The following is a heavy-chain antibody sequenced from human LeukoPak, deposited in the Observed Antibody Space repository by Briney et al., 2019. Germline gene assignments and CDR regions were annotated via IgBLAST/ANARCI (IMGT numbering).Heavy chain of an antibody. D-gene: IGHD3-10*01. CDR2: IKSKTEDGPT. V-gene: IGHV3-15*01. Sequence: PGGSLRLSCAASGFTFSNAWMSWVRQAPGKGLECGGRIKSKTEDGPTDYAAPVKGRVTISRDDSKTTLYLQMNSMQIEDTGVYYCTTDGSGYYYGSGSNYWGQGTLVTVSS. CDR1: GFTFSNAW. CDR3: TTDGSGYYYGSGSNY. J-gene: IGHJ4*02.